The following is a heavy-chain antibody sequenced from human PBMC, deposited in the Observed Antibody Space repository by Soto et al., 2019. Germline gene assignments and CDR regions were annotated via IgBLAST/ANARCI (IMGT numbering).Heavy chain of an antibody. J-gene: IGHJ4*02. CDR2: ISPPNGNT. CDR1: GYTFTSYG. CDR3: ARGRDGDS. V-gene: IGHV1-18*01. Sequence: QVHLVQSGAEVKKPGASVKVSCKASGYTFTSYGITWVRQAPGQGLECMGWISPPNGNTDYAQKLPGRVIVTRDTSTSPADMELRRLSTDDTAVYYCARGRDGDSWGQGALVTVSS.